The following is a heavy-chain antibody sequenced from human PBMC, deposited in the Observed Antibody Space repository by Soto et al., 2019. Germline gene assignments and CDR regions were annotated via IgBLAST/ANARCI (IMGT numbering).Heavy chain of an antibody. CDR2: INHSGST. CDR3: ASLDSSSWAMDV. J-gene: IGHJ6*04. Sequence: SETLSLTCAVYGGSFSGYYWSWIRQPPGKGLEWIGEINHSGSTNYNPSLKSRVTISVDTSKNQFSLKLSSVTAADTAVYYCASLDSSSWAMDVWGKGTTVTVSS. V-gene: IGHV4-34*01. D-gene: IGHD6-13*01. CDR1: GGSFSGYY.